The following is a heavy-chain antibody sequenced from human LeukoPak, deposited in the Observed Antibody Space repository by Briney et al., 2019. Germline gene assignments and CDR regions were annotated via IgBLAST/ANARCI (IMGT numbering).Heavy chain of an antibody. CDR2: ISSSSSNM. CDR3: ARDRRYFDWLSPYFDY. D-gene: IGHD3-9*01. Sequence: GGSLRLSCAASGFTFSSYSMNWVRQAPGKGLEWVSSISSSSSNMDYADSVKGRFTISRDNAKNSLYLQMNSLRAEDTAVYYCARDRRYFDWLSPYFDYWGQGTLVTVSS. V-gene: IGHV3-21*01. J-gene: IGHJ4*02. CDR1: GFTFSSYS.